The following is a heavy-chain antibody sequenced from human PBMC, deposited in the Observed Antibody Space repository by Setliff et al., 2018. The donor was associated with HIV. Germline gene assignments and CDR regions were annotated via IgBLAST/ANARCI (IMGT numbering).Heavy chain of an antibody. V-gene: IGHV3-11*06. CDR2: ISTTSSNT. CDR1: ELTFSNYA. Sequence: PGGSLRLSCAASELTFSNYAMTWIRQAPGKGLEWVSYISTTSSNTNYADSVKGRFTISRDNSKNTLYLQMNSLRAEDTAVYYCARDQWGYSYGYYYYYYMDVWGKGTTVTVSS. CDR3: ARDQWGYSYGYYYYYYMDV. D-gene: IGHD5-18*01. J-gene: IGHJ6*03.